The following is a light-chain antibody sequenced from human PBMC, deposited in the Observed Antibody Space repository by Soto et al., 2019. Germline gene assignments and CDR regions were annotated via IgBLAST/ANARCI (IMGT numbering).Light chain of an antibody. J-gene: IGKJ2*01. CDR2: KVS. V-gene: IGKV2-30*01. Sequence: DVVMTQSPLSLPVTLGQPASISCRSSQSLVYSDGNAYLNWFHQRPGQSPRRLIYKVSYRDSGVPDRFSVSGSGTDFTLKISRVEAEDVGVYYCMQGTHWPPYTFGQGPKLEIK. CDR1: QSLVYSDGNAY. CDR3: MQGTHWPPYT.